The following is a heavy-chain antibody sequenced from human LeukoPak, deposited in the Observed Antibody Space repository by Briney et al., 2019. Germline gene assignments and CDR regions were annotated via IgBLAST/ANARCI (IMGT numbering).Heavy chain of an antibody. CDR3: ARGPFDWLLHMGFDY. CDR2: IWYDGSNK. CDR1: GFTFSSYG. D-gene: IGHD3-9*01. Sequence: PGRPLRLSCAASGFTFSSYGMHWVRQAPGKGLEWVAVIWYDGSNKYYADSVKGRFTISRDNSKNTLYLQMNSLRAEDTAVYYCARGPFDWLLHMGFDYWGQGTLVTVSS. V-gene: IGHV3-33*01. J-gene: IGHJ4*02.